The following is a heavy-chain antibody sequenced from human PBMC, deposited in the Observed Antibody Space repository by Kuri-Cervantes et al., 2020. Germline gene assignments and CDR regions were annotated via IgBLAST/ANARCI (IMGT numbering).Heavy chain of an antibody. Sequence: SETLSLTCTVSGGSISSSSYYWGWIRQPPGKGLEWIGSIYYSGSTNYNPSFKSRVTISVDTSKNQLSLKLSSVTAADTAVYYCAKTETTTVTPLSYYYYMDVWGKGTTVTVSS. V-gene: IGHV4-39*07. CDR2: IYYSGST. CDR1: GGSISSSSYY. D-gene: IGHD4-17*01. J-gene: IGHJ6*03. CDR3: AKTETTTVTPLSYYYYMDV.